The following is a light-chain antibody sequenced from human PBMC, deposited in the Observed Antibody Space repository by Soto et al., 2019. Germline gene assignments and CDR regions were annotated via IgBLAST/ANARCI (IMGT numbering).Light chain of an antibody. Sequence: DIQMTQSPSTLSASVGDRVTITCRASQSISSWLAWYQQKPGKAPKVLIYKASSLQSGVPLRFSGSGSGTEFTLTISRLQPDDFATYYCQHYNSYSETFGQGTKVEIK. J-gene: IGKJ1*01. CDR3: QHYNSYSET. CDR2: KAS. CDR1: QSISSW. V-gene: IGKV1-5*03.